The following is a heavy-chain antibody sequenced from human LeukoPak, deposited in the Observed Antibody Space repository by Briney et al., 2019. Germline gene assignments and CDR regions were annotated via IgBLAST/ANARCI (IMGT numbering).Heavy chain of an antibody. CDR3: ARDSYDSSGYYHYFAAFDI. CDR1: GFTFSSYS. J-gene: IGHJ3*02. CDR2: ISSSSSYI. Sequence: GGSLRLSCAASGFTFSSYSMNWVRQAPGKGLEWVSSISSSSSYIYYADPVKGRFTISRDNAKNSLYLQMNSLRAEDTAVYYCARDSYDSSGYYHYFAAFDIWGQGTMVTVSS. D-gene: IGHD3-22*01. V-gene: IGHV3-21*01.